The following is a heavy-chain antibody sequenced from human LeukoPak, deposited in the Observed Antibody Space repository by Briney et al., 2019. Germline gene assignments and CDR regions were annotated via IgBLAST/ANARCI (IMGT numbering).Heavy chain of an antibody. CDR1: GFTFSSYG. Sequence: GGSLRLSCAASGFTFSSYGMHWVRQAPGKGLEWVAVIWYDGSNKYYADSVKGRFTISRDNSKNTLYLQMNSLRAEDTAVYYCAREFTIRDSYEQRSYGIDVWGQGTTV. D-gene: IGHD5-18*01. V-gene: IGHV3-33*01. J-gene: IGHJ6*02. CDR3: AREFTIRDSYEQRSYGIDV. CDR2: IWYDGSNK.